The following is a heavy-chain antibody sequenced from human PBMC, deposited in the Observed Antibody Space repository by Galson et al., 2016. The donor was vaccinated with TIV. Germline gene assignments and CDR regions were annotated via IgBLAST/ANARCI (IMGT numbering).Heavy chain of an antibody. J-gene: IGHJ4*02. D-gene: IGHD6-19*01. CDR3: ATLSSGWPNYFDN. V-gene: IGHV5-51*01. Sequence: QSGAEVTKPGESLKISCRGSGYRFSDYWIGWVRQTPEEGLEWMGVIYPGASDTKYSPSFQGQVTISADKSINTAYLQWNRLKASDTAICFCATLSSGWPNYFDNWGQGTQVIVSS. CDR1: GYRFSDYW. CDR2: IYPGASDT.